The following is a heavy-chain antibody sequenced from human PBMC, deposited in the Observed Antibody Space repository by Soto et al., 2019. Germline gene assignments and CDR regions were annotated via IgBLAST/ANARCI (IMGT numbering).Heavy chain of an antibody. CDR3: AKHCGSSSCYRFDP. J-gene: IGHJ5*02. D-gene: IGHD2-2*01. V-gene: IGHV3-23*01. CDR2: ITGSGGNT. Sequence: EVQLLESGGDLVQPGGSLRLSCAASGFAFSSYATSWVRQAPGKGLEWVSSITGSGGNTYYADSVKGRFTISRDNSKNTLYLQMSSLRAEDTAVYYCAKHCGSSSCYRFDPWGQGTLVTVSS. CDR1: GFAFSSYA.